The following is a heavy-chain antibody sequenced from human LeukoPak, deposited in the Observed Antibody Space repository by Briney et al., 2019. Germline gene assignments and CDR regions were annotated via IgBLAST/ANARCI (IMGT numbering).Heavy chain of an antibody. Sequence: PSETLSLTCTVSGGSISSYYWSWIRQPPERGLEWIGDIYYSGSTNYNPSLKSRVTISVDTSKNQFSLKLSSVTAADTAVYYCARNVGYSSYEMGYYFDYWGQGTLVTVSS. V-gene: IGHV4-59*01. J-gene: IGHJ4*02. D-gene: IGHD5-12*01. CDR1: GGSISSYY. CDR2: IYYSGST. CDR3: ARNVGYSSYEMGYYFDY.